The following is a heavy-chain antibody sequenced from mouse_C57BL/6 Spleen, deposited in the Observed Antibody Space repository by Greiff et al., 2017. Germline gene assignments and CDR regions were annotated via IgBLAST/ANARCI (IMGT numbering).Heavy chain of an antibody. Sequence: QVQLQQPGAELVKPGASVKLSCKASGYTFTSYWMQWVKQRPGQGLEWIGEIDPSDSYTNYNQKFKGKATLAVDTSSSTTYMQLSSLTSEDSAVYYCARGSDQATWYYAMDYWGQGTSVTVTS. J-gene: IGHJ4*01. CDR3: ARGSDQATWYYAMDY. CDR1: GYTFTSYW. CDR2: IDPSDSYT. D-gene: IGHD3-2*02. V-gene: IGHV1-50*01.